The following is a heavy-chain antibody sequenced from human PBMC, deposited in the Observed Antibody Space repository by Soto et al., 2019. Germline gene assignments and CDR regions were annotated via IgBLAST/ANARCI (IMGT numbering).Heavy chain of an antibody. D-gene: IGHD5-18*01. Sequence: SGPTLVNPTQTLTLTCTFSGFSLSTSGMRVSWIRQPPGKALEWLARIDWDDDKFYSTSLKTRLTISKDTSKNQVVLTMTNMDPVDTATYYCARSRYGYGENDAFDIWGQGTMVTVSS. CDR3: ARSRYGYGENDAFDI. CDR1: GFSLSTSGMR. CDR2: IDWDDDK. V-gene: IGHV2-70*04. J-gene: IGHJ3*02.